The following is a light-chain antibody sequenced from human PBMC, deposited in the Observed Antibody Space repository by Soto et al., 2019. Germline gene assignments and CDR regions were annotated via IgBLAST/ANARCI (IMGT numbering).Light chain of an antibody. V-gene: IGKV3-15*01. CDR3: QQYNNWWT. CDR1: QSVSSN. Sequence: EIVMTQAPVTLSGSPLGMATLSCRASQSVSSNLACYQQKPGQAPRLLIYGASTRATGIPARFSGSGSGTEFTLTISSLQSEDFAVYYCQQYNNWWTFGQGTKVDIK. J-gene: IGKJ1*01. CDR2: GAS.